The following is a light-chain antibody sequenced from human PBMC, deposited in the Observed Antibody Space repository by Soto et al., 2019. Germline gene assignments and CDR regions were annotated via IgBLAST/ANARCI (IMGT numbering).Light chain of an antibody. CDR2: EVS. CDR3: SSYAGSNNLVV. Sequence: ALTQPPSASGSPGQSVTISCTGTSSDVGGYNYVSWYQQHPGKAPKLMIYEVSKRPSGVPDRFSGAKSGNTASLTVSGFQAEDEADYYCSSYAGSNNLVVFGGGTKLTVL. V-gene: IGLV2-8*01. CDR1: SSDVGGYNY. J-gene: IGLJ2*01.